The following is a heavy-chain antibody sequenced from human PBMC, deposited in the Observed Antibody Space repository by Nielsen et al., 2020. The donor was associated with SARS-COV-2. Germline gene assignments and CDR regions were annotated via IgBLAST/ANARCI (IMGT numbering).Heavy chain of an antibody. D-gene: IGHD3-10*01. CDR1: GFTFSSYS. V-gene: IGHV3-21*01. J-gene: IGHJ6*02. Sequence: GESLKISCAASGFTFSSYSMNWVRQAPGKGLEWVSSISSSSSYIYYADSVKGRFTISRDNAKNSLYLQMNSLRAEDTAVYYCAREYGSGSNYYYYGMDVWGQGTTVIVSS. CDR3: AREYGSGSNYYYYGMDV. CDR2: ISSSSSYI.